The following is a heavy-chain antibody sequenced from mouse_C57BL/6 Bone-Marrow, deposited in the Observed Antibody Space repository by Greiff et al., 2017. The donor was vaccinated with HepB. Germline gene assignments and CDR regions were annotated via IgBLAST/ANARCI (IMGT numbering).Heavy chain of an antibody. CDR3: TRSHYYGSSYDYFDY. CDR2: IYPGNSDT. CDR1: GYTFTSYW. J-gene: IGHJ2*01. V-gene: IGHV1-5*01. D-gene: IGHD1-1*01. Sequence: VQLQQSGTVLARPGASVKMSCKTSGYTFTSYWMHWVKQRPGQGLEWIGAIYPGNSDTSYNQKFKGKAKLTAVTSASTAYMELSSLTNEDSAVYYCTRSHYYGSSYDYFDYWGQGTTLTVSS.